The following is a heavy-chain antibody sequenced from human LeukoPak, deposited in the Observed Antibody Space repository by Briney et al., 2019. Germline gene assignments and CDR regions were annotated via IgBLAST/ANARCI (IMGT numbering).Heavy chain of an antibody. CDR1: GFTFIGYG. CDR2: IETDGSAT. CDR3: AKDLLDRCVSYYYYGMDV. J-gene: IGHJ6*02. V-gene: IGHV3-74*01. Sequence: GGSLRLSCAASGFTFIGYGVLWVRQTPGKGREWVSAIETDGSATTYADSVGGRFSISRDNAKRSLYLQMNRRRAEYTALYYCAKDLLDRCVSYYYYGMDVWGQGTTVTVSS. D-gene: IGHD2-8*01.